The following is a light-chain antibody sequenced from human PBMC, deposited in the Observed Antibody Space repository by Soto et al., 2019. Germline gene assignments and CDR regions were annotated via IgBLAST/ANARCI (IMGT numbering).Light chain of an antibody. Sequence: EIVLTQSPGTLSLSPGERATLSCRASQSVSSSYLVWYQQKPGQAPRLLIYGASSSATGIPDRFSCSGSGTDITLTITRLEAEDFAVYYCQQYGTSPRTFGQGTKLEIK. V-gene: IGKV3-20*01. CDR3: QQYGTSPRT. CDR2: GAS. J-gene: IGKJ2*01. CDR1: QSVSSSY.